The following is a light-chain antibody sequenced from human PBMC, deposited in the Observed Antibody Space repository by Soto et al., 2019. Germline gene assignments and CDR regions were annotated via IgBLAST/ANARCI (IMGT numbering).Light chain of an antibody. J-gene: IGKJ1*01. CDR3: QHYNSYSEA. Sequence: EIVLTQSPGTLSLSPGERATLSCRASQIVSSTYLAWFQQKPGQAPRLLIYGASTRATGIPARFSGSGSGTEFTLTISSLQPDDFATYYCQHYNSYSEAFGQGTKVDI. CDR2: GAS. V-gene: IGKV3-20*01. CDR1: QIVSSTY.